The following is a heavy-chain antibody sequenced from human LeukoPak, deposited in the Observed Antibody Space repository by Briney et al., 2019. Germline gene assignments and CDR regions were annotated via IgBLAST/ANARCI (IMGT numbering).Heavy chain of an antibody. CDR1: GFTFDDYG. CDR3: AKGSNQDYYMDV. D-gene: IGHD1-14*01. V-gene: IGHV3-20*04. J-gene: IGHJ6*03. CDR2: INWNGGSI. Sequence: GGSLRLSCAASGFTFDDYGMSWVRQAPGKGLEWVSGINWNGGSIGYADSVKGRFTISRDNAKNSLYLQMNSLRAEDTALYYCAKGSNQDYYMDVWGKGTTVTISS.